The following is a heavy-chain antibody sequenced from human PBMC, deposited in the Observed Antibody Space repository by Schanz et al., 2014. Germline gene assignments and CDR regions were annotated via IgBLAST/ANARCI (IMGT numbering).Heavy chain of an antibody. CDR3: ARANYRRKINFDY. CDR1: GFTFSTYA. J-gene: IGHJ4*02. CDR2: IWYDENNK. Sequence: VQLLESGGGLVQPGGSLRLSCAASGFTFSTYAMSWVRQAPGKGLEWVAVIWYDENNKYYADSVKGRFTMSRDNSKNTLYLQMNSLRAEDTAVYYCARANYRRKINFDYWGRGTLVTVSS. V-gene: IGHV3-33*08. D-gene: IGHD3-10*01.